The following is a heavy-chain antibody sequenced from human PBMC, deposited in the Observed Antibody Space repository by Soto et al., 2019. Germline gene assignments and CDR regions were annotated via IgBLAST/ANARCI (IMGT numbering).Heavy chain of an antibody. V-gene: IGHV4-30-2*01. D-gene: IGHD5-18*01. J-gene: IGHJ4*02. CDR2: SYPSGMP. CDR1: GGSICNAAYS. Sequence: QLQLQESGSGLVMPSHTLSLTCTVSGGSICNAAYSWGWIRQPPGKGLEWIGYSYPSGMPFYNPSLRSRVTISIDRSNDQFSLNLKSVTAADTAVYYCARERGGYGLFDSWGQGTLVTVSS. CDR3: ARERGGYGLFDS.